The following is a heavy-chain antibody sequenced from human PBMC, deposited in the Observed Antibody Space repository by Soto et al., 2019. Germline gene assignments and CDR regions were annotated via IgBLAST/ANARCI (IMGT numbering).Heavy chain of an antibody. CDR1: RFNFSAAW. D-gene: IGHD6-19*01. J-gene: IGHJ4*02. CDR3: ATVPDSSGPT. Sequence: EMQLVQSGGGLVKPGGSLRLSCVASRFNFSAAWLNWIRQAPGKGLEWVGRIKPKSEGETADYTAPVRGRFTISRDDSQNSMQLQMDGLKTEDTAVYSGATVPDSSGPTWGLGVLVTVSS. V-gene: IGHV3-15*07. CDR2: IKPKSEGETA.